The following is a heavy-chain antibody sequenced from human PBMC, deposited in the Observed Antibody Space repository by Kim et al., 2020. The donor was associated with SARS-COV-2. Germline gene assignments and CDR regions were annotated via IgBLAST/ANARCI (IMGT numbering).Heavy chain of an antibody. V-gene: IGHV7-4-1*02. CDR2: INTNTGNP. CDR3: ARRPSRVVPAALNWFDP. Sequence: ASVKVSCKASGYTFTSYAMNWVRQAPGQGLEWMGWINTNTGNPTYAQGFTGRFVFSLDTSVSTAYLQISSLKAEDTAVYYCARRPSRVVPAALNWFDPWGQGTLVTVSS. CDR1: GYTFTSYA. J-gene: IGHJ5*02. D-gene: IGHD2-2*01.